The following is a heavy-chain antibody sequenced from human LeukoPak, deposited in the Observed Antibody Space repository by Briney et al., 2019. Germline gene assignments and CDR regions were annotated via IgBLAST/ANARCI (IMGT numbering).Heavy chain of an antibody. CDR2: IYTCGST. Sequence: SETLCLTCTVSGGSISSYYWSWIRQPAGEGLEWIGRIYTCGSTNYNPSLKSRVTMSVDTSKNQFSLKLSSVTAADTAVYYCARSSNYDYVWGSYRYTHYYYGMDVWGQGTTVTVSS. CDR3: ARSSNYDYVWGSYRYTHYYYGMDV. D-gene: IGHD3-16*02. V-gene: IGHV4-4*07. CDR1: GGSISSYY. J-gene: IGHJ6*02.